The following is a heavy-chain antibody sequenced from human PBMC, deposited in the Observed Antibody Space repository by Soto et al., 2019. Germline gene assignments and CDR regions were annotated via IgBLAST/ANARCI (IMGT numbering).Heavy chain of an antibody. CDR3: ARDYDFWSGYHGGPLDY. CDR1: GFTFSSYW. Sequence: GGSLRLSCAASGFTFSSYWMHWVRQAPGKWLVWVSRINSDGSSTSDADSVKGRFTISRDNAKNTLYLQMNSLRAEDTAVYYCARDYDFWSGYHGGPLDYWGQGTLVTVSS. CDR2: INSDGSST. V-gene: IGHV3-74*01. D-gene: IGHD3-3*01. J-gene: IGHJ4*02.